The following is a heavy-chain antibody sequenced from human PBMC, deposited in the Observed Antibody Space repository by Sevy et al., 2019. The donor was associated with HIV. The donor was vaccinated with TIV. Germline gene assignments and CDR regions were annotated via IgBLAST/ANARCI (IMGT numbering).Heavy chain of an antibody. V-gene: IGHV4-39*01. CDR3: ARHRGGYSGYDTNWFDP. D-gene: IGHD5-12*01. Sequence: SETLSLTCTVSGGSISSSSYYWGWIRQPPGKGLEWIGSIFYSGSTYYNPSLKSRVTISVDTSNNQFSLKLSSVTAADTAVYYCARHRGGYSGYDTNWFDPWGQGTLVTVSS. CDR1: GGSISSSSYY. CDR2: IFYSGST. J-gene: IGHJ5*02.